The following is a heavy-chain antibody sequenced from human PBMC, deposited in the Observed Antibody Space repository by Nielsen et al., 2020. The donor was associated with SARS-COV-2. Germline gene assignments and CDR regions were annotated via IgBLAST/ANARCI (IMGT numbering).Heavy chain of an antibody. Sequence: GESLRISCAASGFTFSSYAMHWVRQAPGKGLEWVAVISYDGSNKYYADSVKGRFTISRDNAKNTLYLQMNSLRAEDTAVYYCARGTYPGSSSPWGQGTLVTVSS. D-gene: IGHD2/OR15-2a*01. CDR3: ARGTYPGSSSP. V-gene: IGHV3-30*04. CDR2: ISYDGSNK. CDR1: GFTFSSYA. J-gene: IGHJ5*02.